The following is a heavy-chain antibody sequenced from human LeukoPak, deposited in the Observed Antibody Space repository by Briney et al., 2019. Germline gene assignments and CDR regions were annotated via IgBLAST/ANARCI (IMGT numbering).Heavy chain of an antibody. D-gene: IGHD1-26*01. V-gene: IGHV4-39*01. Sequence: SETLSLTCTVSGGSISSSSYYGGWIRQPPGKGLEWSGSIYYSGSTYYNPSLKSRVTISVDTSKNQFSLKLSSVTAADTAVYYCARQGLGGSYVGYYFDYWGQGTLVTVSS. CDR1: GGSISSSSYY. CDR2: IYYSGST. J-gene: IGHJ4*02. CDR3: ARQGLGGSYVGYYFDY.